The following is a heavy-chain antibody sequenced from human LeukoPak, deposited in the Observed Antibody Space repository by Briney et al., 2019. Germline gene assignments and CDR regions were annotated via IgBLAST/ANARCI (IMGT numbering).Heavy chain of an antibody. D-gene: IGHD6-13*01. Sequence: GGSLRLSCVGSGSTFSSFGIHWVRQAPGKGLEWVAAISYDGRNKYYRDSVKGRFTISKDNSKNTASLEMNSLRGEDTAIYYCAKITGGTWLVGYWGQGTLVTVSS. J-gene: IGHJ4*02. CDR3: AKITGGTWLVGY. CDR2: ISYDGRNK. V-gene: IGHV3-30*18. CDR1: GSTFSSFG.